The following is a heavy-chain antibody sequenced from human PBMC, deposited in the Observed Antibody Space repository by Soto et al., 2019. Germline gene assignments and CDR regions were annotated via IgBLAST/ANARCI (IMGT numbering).Heavy chain of an antibody. Sequence: EVQLLESGGGLVQPGGSLRLSCAVSGVRYSTYGVTWVRQAPGKGLEWVSGVSGGSGTTHYKDSVRGRFTVTGDNSKNTVYLEMNSLRLEDTAVYYCTRWNGYADYWGQGTLVTVSS. V-gene: IGHV3-23*01. CDR1: GVRYSTYG. CDR3: TRWNGYADY. J-gene: IGHJ4*02. CDR2: VSGGSGTT. D-gene: IGHD1-1*01.